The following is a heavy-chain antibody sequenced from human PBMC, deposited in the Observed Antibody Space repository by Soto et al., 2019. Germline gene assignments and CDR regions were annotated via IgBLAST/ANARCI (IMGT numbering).Heavy chain of an antibody. D-gene: IGHD3-10*01. CDR3: AGPHGSGSYYNGFDY. CDR2: FIPIFATA. CDR1: GGTFSSFA. Sequence: QVQLVQSGAEVKKPGSSVKVSCKASGGTFSSFAISWVRQAHGQGLEWMGGFIPIFATANYAQKFQGRVTITADESTSTAYMELSSLRSDDTAVYYCAGPHGSGSYYNGFDYWGQGTLVTVPS. V-gene: IGHV1-69*12. J-gene: IGHJ4*02.